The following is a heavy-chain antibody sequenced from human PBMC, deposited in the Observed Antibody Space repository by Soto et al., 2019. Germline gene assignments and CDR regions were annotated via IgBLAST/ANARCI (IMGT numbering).Heavy chain of an antibody. D-gene: IGHD2-2*01. CDR3: ARTYCSSTSCRTYYFDY. CDR2: IYSGGST. V-gene: IGHV3-53*04. Sequence: GESLKISCAASGFTVSSNYMSWVRQAPGKGLEWVSVIYSGGSTYYADSVKGRFTISRHNSKNTLYLQMNSLRAEDTAVYYCARTYCSSTSCRTYYFDYWGQGTLVTVSS. CDR1: GFTVSSNY. J-gene: IGHJ4*02.